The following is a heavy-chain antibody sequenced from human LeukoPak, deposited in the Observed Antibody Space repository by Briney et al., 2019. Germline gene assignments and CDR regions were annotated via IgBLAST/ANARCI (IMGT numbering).Heavy chain of an antibody. Sequence: PGGSLRLSCAASGYTFSSYSINWVRQAPGKGLEWVSRINNDGSDMSYADSVKGRFTISRDNAKNTLYLQMNSLRVEDTAVYYCARVFHLIDHWGQGTLATVSS. CDR3: ARVFHLIDH. J-gene: IGHJ4*02. CDR1: GYTFSSYS. CDR2: INNDGSDM. V-gene: IGHV3-74*01.